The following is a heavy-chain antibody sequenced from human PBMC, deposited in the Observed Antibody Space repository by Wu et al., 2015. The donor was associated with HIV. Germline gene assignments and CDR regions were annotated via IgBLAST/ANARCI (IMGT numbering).Heavy chain of an antibody. CDR3: ATTALGYCNNTSCSNFDY. J-gene: IGHJ4*02. V-gene: IGHV1-69*12. D-gene: IGHD2-2*01. Sequence: QVQLVQSGAEVKKPGSSVKVSCKASGGTFRTYAISWVRQAPGQGLEWMGGIIPIFGTANYAQKFQGRVTITADESTSTAYMELSSLRSEDTAMYYCATTALGYCNNTSCSNFDYWGQGTQVIVSS. CDR1: GGTFRTYA. CDR2: IIPIFGTA.